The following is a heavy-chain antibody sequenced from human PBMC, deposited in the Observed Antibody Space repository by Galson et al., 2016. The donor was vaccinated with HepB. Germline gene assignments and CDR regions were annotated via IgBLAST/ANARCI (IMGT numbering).Heavy chain of an antibody. J-gene: IGHJ4*02. CDR3: VKDGRIYCSSASCHDHFHY. V-gene: IGHV3-30*18. Sequence: SLRLSCAASGFTFSSYCMHWVCQAPGKGLEWVEFISNDGNNKKYADSVKGRFTISRDNSKKTLNLQMNSLRAEDTAVYYCVKDGRIYCSSASCHDHFHYWGQGTLVTVSS. CDR2: ISNDGNNK. CDR1: GFTFSSYC. D-gene: IGHD2-2*01.